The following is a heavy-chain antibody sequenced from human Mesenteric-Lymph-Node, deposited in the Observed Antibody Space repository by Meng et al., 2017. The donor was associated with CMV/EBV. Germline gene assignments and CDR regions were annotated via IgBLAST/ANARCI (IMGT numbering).Heavy chain of an antibody. CDR3: ARQGVQKQWLPNWFDP. CDR1: GFSFSSYE. V-gene: IGHV3-48*03. J-gene: IGHJ5*02. Sequence: GESLKISCAASGFSFSSYEMNWVRQAPGKGLEWISYITSTGNTVYYADSVRGRFTVSRDNAKNSLYLQMHSLRAEDTATYYCARQGVQKQWLPNWFDPWSRGTLVTVSS. CDR2: ITSTGNTV. D-gene: IGHD6-19*01.